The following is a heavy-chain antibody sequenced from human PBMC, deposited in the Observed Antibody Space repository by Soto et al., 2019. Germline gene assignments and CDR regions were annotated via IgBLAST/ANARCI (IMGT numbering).Heavy chain of an antibody. J-gene: IGHJ6*02. V-gene: IGHV1-3*01. CDR2: INAGNGNT. CDR1: GYTLSSFA. Sequence: ASVEVCCKASGYTLSSFAIHWVRQAPGQRLECMGWINAGNGNTKYSQKFQGRVTITRDTSASSVYMELSSLRSEDTAVYYCARVGSYFYGMDVWGQGTTVTVSS. CDR3: ARVGSYFYGMDV.